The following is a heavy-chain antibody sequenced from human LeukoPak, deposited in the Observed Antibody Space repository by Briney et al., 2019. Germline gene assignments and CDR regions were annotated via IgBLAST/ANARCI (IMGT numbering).Heavy chain of an antibody. CDR1: GYLHCKSW. V-gene: IGHV3-15*01. J-gene: IGHJ4*02. Sequence: GGPESLLCAPSGYLHCKSWMRCPPEFTRKALVCVTRIKRKTDGGTTDYAAPVKGRITISRDDSKNTVYLQMNSLRSEDTAVYYCTTEGYCSGGSCYSFDYWGQGTLATVSS. CDR3: TTEGYCSGGSCYSFDY. D-gene: IGHD2-15*01. CDR2: IKRKTDGGTT.